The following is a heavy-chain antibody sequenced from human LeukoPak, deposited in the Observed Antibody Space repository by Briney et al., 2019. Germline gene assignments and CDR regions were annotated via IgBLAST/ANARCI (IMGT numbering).Heavy chain of an antibody. Sequence: SETLSLTCAVSGGSISSGGYSWSWIRQPPGKGLEWIGYINHSGSTNYNPSLKSRVTISVDTSKNQFSLKLSSVTAADTAVYYCASTLGENDYGDYGDYWGQGTLVTVSS. CDR1: GGSISSGGYS. CDR2: INHSGST. J-gene: IGHJ4*02. D-gene: IGHD4-17*01. V-gene: IGHV4-30-2*01. CDR3: ASTLGENDYGDYGDY.